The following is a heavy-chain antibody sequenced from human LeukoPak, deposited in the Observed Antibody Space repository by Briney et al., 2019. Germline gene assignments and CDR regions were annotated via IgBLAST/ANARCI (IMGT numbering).Heavy chain of an antibody. CDR3: ARGSSSWYPDAFDI. CDR1: GGSISSSTFY. CDR2: IYYSGST. J-gene: IGHJ3*02. Sequence: SETLSLTCTVSGGSISSSTFYWSSIRQPPGKGLEWIGYIYYSGSTNYNPSLKSRVTISVDTSKNQFSLKLSSVTAADTAVYYCARGSSSWYPDAFDIWGQGTMVTVSS. D-gene: IGHD6-13*01. V-gene: IGHV4-61*01.